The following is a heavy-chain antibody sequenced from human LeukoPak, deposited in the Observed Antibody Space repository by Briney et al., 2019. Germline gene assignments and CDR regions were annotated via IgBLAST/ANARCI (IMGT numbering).Heavy chain of an antibody. Sequence: PSETLSLTCAVSGGSISSSNWWSWVRQPPGKGLEWIGEVYHSGSTYYNPSLKSRVTISVDTSKNQFSLKLNSVTAADTAVYYCARPYDILTGYFKGHAFDIWGQGTMVTVSS. CDR2: VYHSGST. D-gene: IGHD3-9*01. J-gene: IGHJ3*02. V-gene: IGHV4-4*02. CDR3: ARPYDILTGYFKGHAFDI. CDR1: GGSISSSNW.